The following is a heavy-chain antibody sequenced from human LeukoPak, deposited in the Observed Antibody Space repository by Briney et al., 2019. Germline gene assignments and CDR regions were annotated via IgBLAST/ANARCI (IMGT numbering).Heavy chain of an antibody. Sequence: GGSLRLSCAASGFTFSSYGMHRVRQAPGKGLEWVSYISSSSSTIYYADSVKGRFTISRDNARNSLYLQMNSLRAEDTAVYYCARDKLGIDYWGQGTLVTVSS. J-gene: IGHJ4*02. CDR2: ISSSSSTI. CDR1: GFTFSSYG. V-gene: IGHV3-48*01. CDR3: ARDKLGIDY. D-gene: IGHD7-27*01.